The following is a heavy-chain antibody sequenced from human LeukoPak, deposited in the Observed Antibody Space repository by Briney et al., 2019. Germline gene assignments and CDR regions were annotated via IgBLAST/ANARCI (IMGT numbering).Heavy chain of an antibody. CDR1: GGSFSGYY. Sequence: SETLSLTCAVFGGSFSGYYWSWIRPPAGKGLEWIGEIHHSGSTNYNPSLKSRVTTSVDTSKNQFSLKLSSVTAADTAVYYCARLRTYYYDSSGYYEDWYFDLWGRGTLVTVSS. CDR3: ARLRTYYYDSSGYYEDWYFDL. D-gene: IGHD3-22*01. V-gene: IGHV4-34*01. J-gene: IGHJ2*01. CDR2: IHHSGST.